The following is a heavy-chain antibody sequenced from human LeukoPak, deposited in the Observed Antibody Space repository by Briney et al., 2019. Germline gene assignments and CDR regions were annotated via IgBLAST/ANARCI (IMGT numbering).Heavy chain of an antibody. CDR2: IKQDGSEK. CDR1: GFTFSSYW. V-gene: IGHV3-7*01. CDR3: ARGDKWELPFVDY. J-gene: IGHJ4*02. D-gene: IGHD1-26*01. Sequence: GRSLRLSCAASGFTFSSYWMSWVRQAPGKGLEWVANIKQDGSEKYYVDSVKGRFTISRDNAKNSLYLQMNSLRAEDTAVYYCARGDKWELPFVDYWGQGTLVTVSS.